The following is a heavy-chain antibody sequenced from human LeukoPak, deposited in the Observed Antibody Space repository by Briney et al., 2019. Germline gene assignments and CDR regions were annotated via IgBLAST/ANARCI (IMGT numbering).Heavy chain of an antibody. J-gene: IGHJ4*02. CDR2: ISGSGQII. CDR3: AKEYYYDSSGYYNFDY. Sequence: GGSLRLSCAASGFTFSDSYMSWIRQSPGKGLEWVSHISGSGQIIYYADSMKGRFTISRDNSKNTLYLQMNSLRAEDTAVYYCAKEYYYDSSGYYNFDYWGQGTLVTVSS. CDR1: GFTFSDSY. V-gene: IGHV3-11*01. D-gene: IGHD3-22*01.